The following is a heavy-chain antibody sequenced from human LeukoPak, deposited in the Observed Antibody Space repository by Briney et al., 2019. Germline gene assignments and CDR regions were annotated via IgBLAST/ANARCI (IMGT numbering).Heavy chain of an antibody. CDR2: INHSGST. V-gene: IGHV4-34*01. Sequence: SETLSLTCAVYGGSFSGYYWSWIRQPPGKGLEWMGEINHSGSTNYNPSLKSRVTISVDTSKNQFSLKLSSVTAADTAVYYCARVKYYDFWSGYYYFDYWGQGTLVTVSS. CDR3: ARVKYYDFWSGYYYFDY. J-gene: IGHJ4*02. D-gene: IGHD3-3*01. CDR1: GGSFSGYY.